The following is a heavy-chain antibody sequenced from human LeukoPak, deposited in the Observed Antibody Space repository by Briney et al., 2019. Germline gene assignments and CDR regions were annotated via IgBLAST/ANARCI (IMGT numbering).Heavy chain of an antibody. CDR2: INWNSGRI. CDR3: AKGTSWYFFDY. V-gene: IGHV3-9*01. CDR1: GFSFDDYA. Sequence: PGRSLRLSCAASGFSFDDYAMHRVRQAPGKGLEWVSVINWNSGRIVYADSVKGRFTISRDNAKNSLYLQMNSLTTEDTALYYCAKGTSWYFFDYWGQGTLVTVSS. J-gene: IGHJ4*02. D-gene: IGHD2-2*01.